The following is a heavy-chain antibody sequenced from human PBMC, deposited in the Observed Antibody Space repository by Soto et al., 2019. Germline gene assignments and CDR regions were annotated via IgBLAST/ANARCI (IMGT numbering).Heavy chain of an antibody. CDR3: ARDYVMDV. D-gene: IGHD3-10*02. V-gene: IGHV3-21*01. Sequence: EVQLVESGGGLVKPGGSLRLSCAASGFTFSGYAMNWVRQSPGKGLEWVSSISTTSTYIYYADSVKGRFTISRDNANNSLHLQMNDLRAEDTAVYYCARDYVMDVWGQGTTVTVSS. CDR1: GFTFSGYA. CDR2: ISTTSTYI. J-gene: IGHJ6*02.